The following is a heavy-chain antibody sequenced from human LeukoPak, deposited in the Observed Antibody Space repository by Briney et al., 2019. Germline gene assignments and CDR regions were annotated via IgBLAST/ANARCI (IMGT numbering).Heavy chain of an antibody. CDR1: GGTFSSYA. CDR3: ASMEMATITIDY. CDR2: IIPIFGIA. D-gene: IGHD5-24*01. V-gene: IGHV1-69*04. J-gene: IGHJ4*02. Sequence: SVKVSCKASGGTFSSYAISWVRQAPGQVLEWMGRIIPIFGIANYAQKFQGRVTITADKSTSTAYMELSSLRSEDTAVYYCASMEMATITIDYWGQGTLVTVSS.